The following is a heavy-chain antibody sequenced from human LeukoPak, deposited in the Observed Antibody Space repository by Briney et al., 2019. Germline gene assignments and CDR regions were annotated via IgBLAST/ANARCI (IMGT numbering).Heavy chain of an antibody. CDR3: AVGGGYYCYGYIDY. CDR2: ISSSGSTI. J-gene: IGHJ4*02. D-gene: IGHD3-3*01. V-gene: IGHV3-48*03. Sequence: GGSLRLSCAASGFTFSSYEMNWVRQAPGKGLEWVSYISSSGSTIYYADSVKGRFTISGDNAKNSLYLRMDSLSVEDTAGYYCAVGGGYYCYGYIDYWGQGTLVTVSS. CDR1: GFTFSSYE.